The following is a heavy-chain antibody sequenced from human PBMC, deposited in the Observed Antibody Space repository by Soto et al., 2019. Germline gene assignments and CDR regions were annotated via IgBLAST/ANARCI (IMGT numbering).Heavy chain of an antibody. Sequence: QVQLVESGGGVVQPGRSLRLSCAASGFTFSSYGMHWVRQAPGKGLEWVAVIWYDGSNKYYADSVKGRFTISRDNSKNTLYLQMNSLRAEDTAVYYCARVDCSGGSCYGGGFDYWGQGTLVTVSS. CDR2: IWYDGSNK. CDR1: GFTFSSYG. D-gene: IGHD2-15*01. J-gene: IGHJ4*02. V-gene: IGHV3-33*01. CDR3: ARVDCSGGSCYGGGFDY.